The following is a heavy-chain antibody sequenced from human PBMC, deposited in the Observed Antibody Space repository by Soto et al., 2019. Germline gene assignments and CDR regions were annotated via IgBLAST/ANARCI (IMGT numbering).Heavy chain of an antibody. J-gene: IGHJ4*02. V-gene: IGHV3-49*03. D-gene: IGHD2-8*01. CDR1: GFTFVDYA. CDR3: TRAPPQWLPLMVAYFDY. CDR2: IRSKAYGGTT. Sequence: PGGSLRLSCTASGFTFVDYAMSWFLQAPGKGLEWVGFIRSKAYGGTTEYAASVKGRFTISRDDSKSIAYLQMNSLKTEDTAVYYCTRAPPQWLPLMVAYFDYWGQGTLVTVSS.